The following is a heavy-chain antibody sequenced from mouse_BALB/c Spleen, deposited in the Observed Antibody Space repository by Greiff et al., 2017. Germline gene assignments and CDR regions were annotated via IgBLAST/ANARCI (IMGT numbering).Heavy chain of an antibody. J-gene: IGHJ4*01. Sequence: EVQLVESGPGLVKPSQSLSLTCTVTGYSITSDYAWNWIRQFPGSKLEWMGYISYSGSTSYNPSLKSRISITRDTSKNQFFLQMNSVTTEDTATYYCARSQTGTMDYWGQGTSVTVSS. CDR3: ARSQTGTMDY. D-gene: IGHD4-1*01. V-gene: IGHV3-2*02. CDR2: ISYSGST. CDR1: GYSITSDYA.